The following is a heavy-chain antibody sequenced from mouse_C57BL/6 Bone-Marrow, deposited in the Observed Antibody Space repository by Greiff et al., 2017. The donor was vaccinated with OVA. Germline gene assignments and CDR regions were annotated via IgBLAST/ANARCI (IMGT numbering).Heavy chain of an antibody. CDR1: GYTFTSYW. CDR2: IHPNSGST. V-gene: IGHV1-64*01. CDR3: ARHEDNYYGSSYRDAMDY. Sequence: QVQLQQPGAELVKPGASVKLSCKASGYTFTSYWMHWVKQRPGQGLEWIGMIHPNSGSTNYNEKFKSKATLTVDKSSSTVYMELSRLTSEDSAVYFCARHEDNYYGSSYRDAMDYWGQGTSVTVSS. J-gene: IGHJ4*01. D-gene: IGHD1-1*01.